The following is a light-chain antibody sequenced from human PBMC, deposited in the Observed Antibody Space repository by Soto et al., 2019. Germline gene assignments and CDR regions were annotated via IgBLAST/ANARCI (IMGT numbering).Light chain of an antibody. V-gene: IGKV1-5*01. Sequence: GARAPIPCLASQSISSWLALYQQKPGKAPKLLIYDASSLESGVPSRFSGSGSGTEFTLTISSMQPDDFATYYCEQYKGAFGQGTKVDIK. CDR3: EQYKGA. J-gene: IGKJ1*01. CDR1: QSISSW. CDR2: DAS.